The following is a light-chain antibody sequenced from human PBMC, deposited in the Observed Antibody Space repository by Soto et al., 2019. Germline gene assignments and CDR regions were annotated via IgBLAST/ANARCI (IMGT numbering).Light chain of an antibody. CDR2: KAS. CDR1: QSISIW. J-gene: IGKJ4*01. V-gene: IGKV1-5*03. CDR3: KQSKSFPLT. Sequence: DIQMTQSPSTLSASVGDRVTITCRASQSISIWLAWYQQKPGRAPKFLIYKASDLENGVPSRFSGSGSGTDFSLTISSLQPEDLATYYCKQSKSFPLTFGGGTKV.